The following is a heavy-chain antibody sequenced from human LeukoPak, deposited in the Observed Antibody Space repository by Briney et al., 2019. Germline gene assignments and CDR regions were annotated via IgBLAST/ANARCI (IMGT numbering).Heavy chain of an antibody. J-gene: IGHJ4*01. Sequence: SETLSLTCTVSGAXINNNFWTWIRQPPGKGLEWIGYIYSSGSANYNPSLKSRVTISGDTSKNQISLNLTSVTAADTAVYFCARHRDYYDTWGHGTLVTVSS. CDR3: ARHRDYYDT. CDR2: IYSSGSA. V-gene: IGHV4-59*08. D-gene: IGHD3-22*01. CDR1: GAXINNNF.